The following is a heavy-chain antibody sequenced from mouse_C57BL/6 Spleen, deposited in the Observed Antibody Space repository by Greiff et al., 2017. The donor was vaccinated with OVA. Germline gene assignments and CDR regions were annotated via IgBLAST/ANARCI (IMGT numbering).Heavy chain of an antibody. CDR1: GYSFTGYY. V-gene: IGHV1-42*01. Sequence: VQLQQSGPELVKPGASVKISCKASGYSFTGYYMNWVKQSPEKSLEWIGEINPSTGGTTYNQKFKAKATLTVDKSSSTAYMQLKSLTSEDSAVYYCARPYGSSFYYFDYWGQGTTLTVSS. D-gene: IGHD1-1*01. CDR3: ARPYGSSFYYFDY. J-gene: IGHJ2*01. CDR2: INPSTGGT.